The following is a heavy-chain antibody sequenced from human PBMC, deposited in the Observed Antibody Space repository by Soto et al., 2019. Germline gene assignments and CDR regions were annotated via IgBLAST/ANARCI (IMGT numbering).Heavy chain of an antibody. D-gene: IGHD3-16*01. CDR2: MNPGSGDT. V-gene: IGHV1-8*01. Sequence: ASVKVSCKASGYSFTNNDVSWVRQATGQGLEWMGWMNPGSGDTGYAQKFQGRVTMTRDISTATAYMELSSLRSDDTAIYYCARMATFASLNWFDPWGQRTLVTVSS. J-gene: IGHJ5*02. CDR3: ARMATFASLNWFDP. CDR1: GYSFTNND.